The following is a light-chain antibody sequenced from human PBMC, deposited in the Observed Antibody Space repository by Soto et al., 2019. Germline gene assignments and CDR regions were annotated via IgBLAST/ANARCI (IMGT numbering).Light chain of an antibody. CDR1: SSDVGGSKF. Sequence: QSALTQPASVSGSPGQSITISCSGTSSDVGGSKFVSWYQQHPGKAPKLMIYAVSNRPSGVSSRFSGSKSGNTASLTISGLQAEDETDYYCCSLTSSNTYVFGTGTKLTVL. CDR3: CSLTSSNTYV. V-gene: IGLV2-14*01. CDR2: AVS. J-gene: IGLJ1*01.